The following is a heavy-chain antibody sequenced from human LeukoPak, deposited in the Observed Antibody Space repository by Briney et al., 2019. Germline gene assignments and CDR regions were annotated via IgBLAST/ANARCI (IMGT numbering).Heavy chain of an antibody. CDR1: GGSISSGGYS. Sequence: KPSETLSLTCTVSGGSISSGGYSWSWIRQPPGKGLEWIGYIYHSGSTYYNPSLKSRVTISVDRSKNQFSLKLSSVTAADTAVYYCARSNYGGPYKSDYWGQGTLVTVSS. D-gene: IGHD4-23*01. CDR2: IYHSGST. J-gene: IGHJ4*02. CDR3: ARSNYGGPYKSDY. V-gene: IGHV4-30-2*01.